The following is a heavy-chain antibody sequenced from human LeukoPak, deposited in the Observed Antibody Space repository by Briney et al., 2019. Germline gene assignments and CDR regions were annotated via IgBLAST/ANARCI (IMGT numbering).Heavy chain of an antibody. CDR1: GYTLTDYY. CDR2: INPNSGAT. Sequence: ASVKVSCKASGYTLTDYYLHWVREAPGQGLKWMGWINPNSGATHYTQSFQARVTMTRDTSIASSYMELTGLESDDTAVYYCARGRRILGGPENAGDFFDFWGQGSLVTVSS. CDR3: ARGRRILGGPENAGDFFDF. D-gene: IGHD3-16*01. J-gene: IGHJ4*01. V-gene: IGHV1-2*02.